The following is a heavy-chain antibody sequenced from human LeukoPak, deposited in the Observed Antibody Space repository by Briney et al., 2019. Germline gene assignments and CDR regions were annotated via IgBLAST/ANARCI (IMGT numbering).Heavy chain of an antibody. CDR1: GGSISSYY. CDR3: AGGSSLGPSFDY. J-gene: IGHJ4*02. D-gene: IGHD6-13*01. CDR2: IYYSGST. Sequence: PSETLSLTCTVSGGSISSYYWSWIRQPPGKGLEWIGYIYYSGSTNYNPSLKSRVTISVDTSKNQFSLKLSSVTAADTAVYYCAGGSSLGPSFDYWGQGTLVTVSS. V-gene: IGHV4-59*08.